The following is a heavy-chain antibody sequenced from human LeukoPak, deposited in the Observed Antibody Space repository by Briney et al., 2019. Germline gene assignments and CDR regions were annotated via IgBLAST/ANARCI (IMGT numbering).Heavy chain of an antibody. Sequence: PGGSLRLSCAASGFTFSSYAMSWVRQAPGKGLEWVSSISGSGGSTYYADSVKGRFTISRDNSKNTLYLQMNSLRAEDTAVYYCAEKMSSGWYNYFDYWGQGTLVTVSS. D-gene: IGHD6-19*01. CDR2: ISGSGGST. J-gene: IGHJ4*02. CDR3: AEKMSSGWYNYFDY. CDR1: GFTFSSYA. V-gene: IGHV3-23*01.